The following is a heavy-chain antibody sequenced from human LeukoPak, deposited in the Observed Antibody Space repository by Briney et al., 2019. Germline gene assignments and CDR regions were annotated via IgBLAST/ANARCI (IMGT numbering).Heavy chain of an antibody. Sequence: GGSLRLSCAAPGFTFSSYGMHWVRQAPGKGLEWVAFIRYDGSNKYYADSVKGRFTISRDNSKNTLYLQMNSLRAEDTAVYYCAKVEYYDFWSGYEDAFDIWGQGTMVTVSS. J-gene: IGHJ3*02. CDR1: GFTFSSYG. CDR3: AKVEYYDFWSGYEDAFDI. D-gene: IGHD3-3*01. CDR2: IRYDGSNK. V-gene: IGHV3-30*02.